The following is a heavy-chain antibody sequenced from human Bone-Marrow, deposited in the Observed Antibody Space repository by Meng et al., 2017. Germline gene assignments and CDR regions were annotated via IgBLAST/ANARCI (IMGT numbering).Heavy chain of an antibody. D-gene: IGHD3-16*01. J-gene: IGHJ3*02. V-gene: IGHV1-8*01. CDR3: ASYDYVWGSHDAFDI. CDR1: GYTFTSSD. CDR2: MNPNSGNT. Sequence: ASVKVSCKASGYTFTSSDINWVRQATGQGLEWMGWMNPNSGNTGYAQKFQGRVTMTRDTSISTAYMELSRLRSDDTAVYYCASYDYVWGSHDAFDIWGQGTMVTVSS.